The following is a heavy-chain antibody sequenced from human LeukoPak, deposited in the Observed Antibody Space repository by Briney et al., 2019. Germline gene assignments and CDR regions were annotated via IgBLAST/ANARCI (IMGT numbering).Heavy chain of an antibody. Sequence: GASVKVSCKTSGHDFSGYYMHWVRQAPGQGLAWMGWIDPNSGATKYAPKFQGRVTMTRDTSIIASYMELNILKFDDTAVYFCARGFGQTSGMDYWGQGTLITVSA. D-gene: IGHD3-10*01. CDR1: GHDFSGYY. CDR3: ARGFGQTSGMDY. CDR2: IDPNSGAT. J-gene: IGHJ4*02. V-gene: IGHV1-2*02.